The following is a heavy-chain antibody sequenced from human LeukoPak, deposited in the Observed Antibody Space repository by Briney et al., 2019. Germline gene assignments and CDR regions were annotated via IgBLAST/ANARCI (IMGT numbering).Heavy chain of an antibody. Sequence: SGGSLRLSCAVSGFTFSNSWMTWVRQAPGKGLQWVANINHDGSEEYHGDSVKGRFTISRDNAKNSLYLQMNSLRVEDTAVYYCARREQWLVGDDYWGQGTLVTVSS. J-gene: IGHJ4*02. V-gene: IGHV3-7*03. CDR3: ARREQWLVGDDY. D-gene: IGHD6-19*01. CDR2: INHDGSEE. CDR1: GFTFSNSW.